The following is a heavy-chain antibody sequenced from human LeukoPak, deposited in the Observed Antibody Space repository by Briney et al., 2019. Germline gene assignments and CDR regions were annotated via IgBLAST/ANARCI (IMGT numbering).Heavy chain of an antibody. Sequence: GASVKVSCKACGYTFTSYGIRWVRQAPGQGLEWMGWISAYNGNTNYAQRLQGRVTMTTDTSTNTAYMELRSLRSDDTAVYYCARNRGIATVGTESHYWGQGTLVTVSS. J-gene: IGHJ4*02. D-gene: IGHD6-13*01. CDR2: ISAYNGNT. CDR1: GYTFTSYG. CDR3: ARNRGIATVGTESHY. V-gene: IGHV1-18*01.